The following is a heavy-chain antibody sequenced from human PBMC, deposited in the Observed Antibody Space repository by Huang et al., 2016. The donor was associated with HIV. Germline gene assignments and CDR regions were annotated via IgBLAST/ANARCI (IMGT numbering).Heavy chain of an antibody. CDR2: ISGYNGNT. V-gene: IGHV1-18*04. CDR1: GNTFSGYG. Sequence: QVQLVQSGAEVKKPGASVKVSCKASGNTFSGYGISGVRQAPGQGLEWMGGISGYNGNTNYVENLQGRVTTTTDTSTSTAYMELRSLRSDDTAVYYCARDRRPYSGSYLGYWGQGTLVTVSS. CDR3: ARDRRPYSGSYLGY. J-gene: IGHJ4*02. D-gene: IGHD1-26*01.